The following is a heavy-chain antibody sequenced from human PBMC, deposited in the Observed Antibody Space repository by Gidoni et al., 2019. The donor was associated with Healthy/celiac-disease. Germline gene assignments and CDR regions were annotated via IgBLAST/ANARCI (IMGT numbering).Heavy chain of an antibody. Sequence: QVQLVQSGAEVKKPGASVKVSCKASGYTFTSYGISWVRQAPGQGLEWMGWISAYNGNTNYAQKLQGRVTMTTDTSTSTAYMELRSLRSDDTAVYYCARLLGGVGKLELRPVGDYWGQGTLVTVSS. CDR2: ISAYNGNT. CDR1: GYTFTSYG. CDR3: ARLLGGVGKLELRPVGDY. V-gene: IGHV1-18*01. D-gene: IGHD1-7*01. J-gene: IGHJ4*02.